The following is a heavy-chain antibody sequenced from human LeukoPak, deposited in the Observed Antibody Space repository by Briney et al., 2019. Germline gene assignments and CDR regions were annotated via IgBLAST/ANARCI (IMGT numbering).Heavy chain of an antibody. V-gene: IGHV3-30*04. J-gene: IGHJ3*02. D-gene: IGHD5-12*01. CDR2: ISDDGINK. CDR3: ASVDDLDAFAM. CDR1: GFTFSSYA. Sequence: GGTLRLSCAASGFTFSSYAMHWVRQAPGKGLEWVAVISDDGINKYYADPVKGRFTISRDNSKNTLYLEMSSLRAEDTAVYYCASVDDLDAFAMWGQGTMVIVFS.